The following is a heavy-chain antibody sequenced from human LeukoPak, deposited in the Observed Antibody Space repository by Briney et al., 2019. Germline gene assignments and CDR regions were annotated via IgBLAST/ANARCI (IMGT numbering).Heavy chain of an antibody. V-gene: IGHV1-2*02. CDR1: GYTFTCYY. CDR3: ARDTVPGGDYVGYYYYYGMDV. D-gene: IGHD4-17*01. CDR2: INPNSGGT. Sequence: ASVKVSCKASGYTFTCYYMHWVRQAPGQGLEWVGWINPNSGGTNYAQKFQGRVTMTRDTSISTAYMELSRLRSDHTAVYYCARDTVPGGDYVGYYYYYGMDVWGQGTTVTVSS. J-gene: IGHJ6*02.